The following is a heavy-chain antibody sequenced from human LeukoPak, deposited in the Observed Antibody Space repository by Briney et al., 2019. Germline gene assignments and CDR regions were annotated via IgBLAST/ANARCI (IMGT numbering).Heavy chain of an antibody. J-gene: IGHJ4*02. CDR2: ISAGDDST. Sequence: GGSLRLSCAASGFTFNSYAMGWVRQAPGKGLEWVSTISAGDDSTYYADSVKGRFTISRDISKNTLYLQMNSLRAEDTAVYYCAKTTATANPFDYWAREPWSPSTQ. CDR1: GFTFNSYA. CDR3: AKTTATANPFDY. D-gene: IGHD6-13*01. V-gene: IGHV3-23*01.